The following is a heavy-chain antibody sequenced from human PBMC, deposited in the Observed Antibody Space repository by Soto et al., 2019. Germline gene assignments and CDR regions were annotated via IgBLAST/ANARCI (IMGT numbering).Heavy chain of an antibody. Sequence: QLQLQESGPGLVKPSETLSLTCTVSGGSISSSSYYWGWIRQPPGKGLEWIGSIYYSGSTYYNPSLKSRVTISVDTSKNQFSLKLSSVTAADTAVYYCARHDREAARHFDYWGQGTLVTVSS. V-gene: IGHV4-39*01. CDR3: ARHDREAARHFDY. CDR2: IYYSGST. CDR1: GGSISSSSYY. J-gene: IGHJ4*02. D-gene: IGHD6-6*01.